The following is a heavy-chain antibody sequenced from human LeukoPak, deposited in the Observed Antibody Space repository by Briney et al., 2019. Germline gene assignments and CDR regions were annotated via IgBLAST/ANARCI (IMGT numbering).Heavy chain of an antibody. CDR1: GYTFTGYY. CDR3: ARAGKVEMAHHY. Sequence: ASVKVSCKASGYTFTGYYMHWVRQAPGQGLEWMGRINPNSGGTNYAQKFQGRVTMTRDTSTSTVYMELSSLRSEDTAVYYCARAGKVEMAHHYWGQGTLVTVSS. D-gene: IGHD5-24*01. V-gene: IGHV1-2*06. J-gene: IGHJ4*02. CDR2: INPNSGGT.